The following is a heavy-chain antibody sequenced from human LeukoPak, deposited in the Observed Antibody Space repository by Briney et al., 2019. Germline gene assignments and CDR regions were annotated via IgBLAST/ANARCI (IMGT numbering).Heavy chain of an antibody. J-gene: IGHJ4*02. D-gene: IGHD3-10*01. V-gene: IGHV3-23*01. CDR3: AKLGYGSGSYSDLDY. CDR1: GFTFSSYA. Sequence: GGSLRLSCAASGFTFSSYAMSWVRQAPGKGLEWVSAISGSGGSTYYADSVKGWFTISRDNSKNTLYLQMNSLRAEDTAVYYCAKLGYGSGSYSDLDYWGQGTLVTVSS. CDR2: ISGSGGST.